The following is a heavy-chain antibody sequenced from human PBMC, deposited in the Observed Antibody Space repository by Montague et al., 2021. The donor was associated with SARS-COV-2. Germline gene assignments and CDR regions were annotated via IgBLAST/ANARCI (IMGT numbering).Heavy chain of an antibody. D-gene: IGHD3-16*02. Sequence: SETLSLTCTVSGASISSSENSWGWIRQSPGKGLEWFGSIFYSGTTYFNPSLRSRIAISVDTSKNQFSLKVTSVSAADTAVSYCARHGTFGGVVVALDYWGQGPLVTVPS. V-gene: IGHV4-39*01. CDR2: IFYSGTT. CDR3: ARHGTFGGVVVALDY. CDR1: GASISSSENS. J-gene: IGHJ4*02.